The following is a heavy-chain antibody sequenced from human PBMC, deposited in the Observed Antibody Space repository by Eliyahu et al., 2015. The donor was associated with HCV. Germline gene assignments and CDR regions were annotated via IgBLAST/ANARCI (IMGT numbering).Heavy chain of an antibody. CDR3: ASLTGIAVAGTQFDP. D-gene: IGHD6-19*01. V-gene: IGHV3-30-3*01. J-gene: IGHJ5*02. CDR2: ISYDGSNK. CDR1: GFTFSSYP. Sequence: QVQLVESGGGVVQPGRSLXLSCAASGFTFSSYPMHWVRQAPGKGLECVAVISYDGSNKYYADSVKGRFTISRDNSKNTLYLQMNSLRAEDTAVYYCASLTGIAVAGTQFDPWGQGTLVTVSS.